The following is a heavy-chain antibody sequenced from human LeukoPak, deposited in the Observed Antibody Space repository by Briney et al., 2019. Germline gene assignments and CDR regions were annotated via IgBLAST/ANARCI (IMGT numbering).Heavy chain of an antibody. CDR1: GFNFNSYT. Sequence: GGSLRLSCAASGFNFNSYTMNWVRQAPGKGLEWVSSISSSSNYIYYADSVKGRFTISRDNAKNSLYLQANSLRAEDTAVYYCARGRPLLYSSGWSSDYWGQGALVTVSS. CDR2: ISSSSNYI. D-gene: IGHD6-19*01. V-gene: IGHV3-21*01. J-gene: IGHJ4*02. CDR3: ARGRPLLYSSGWSSDY.